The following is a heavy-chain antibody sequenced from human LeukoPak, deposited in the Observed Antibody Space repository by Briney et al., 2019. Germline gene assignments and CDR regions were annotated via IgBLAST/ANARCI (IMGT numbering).Heavy chain of an antibody. V-gene: IGHV3-7*01. J-gene: IGHJ3*02. CDR2: IKQDGSEK. CDR3: AREMYYYDSSGGAFDI. CDR1: GFTFSSYW. Sequence: PGGSLRLSCAASGFTFSSYWMSWVRQAPGKGLEWVANIKQDGSEKYYVDSVKGRFTISRDNAENSLYLQMNSLRAEDTAVYYCAREMYYYDSSGGAFDIWGQGTMVTVSS. D-gene: IGHD3-22*01.